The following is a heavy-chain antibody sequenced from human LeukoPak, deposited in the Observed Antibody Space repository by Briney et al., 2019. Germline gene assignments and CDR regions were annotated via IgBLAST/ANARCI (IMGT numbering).Heavy chain of an antibody. V-gene: IGHV3-74*01. CDR1: GFTFGTYW. CDR2: INGDGSST. Sequence: PGGSLRLSCAASGFTFGTYWMHWVRQAPGKGLVWVSRINGDGSSTSYADSVKGRFTISRDNVKNTVYLQMDSLRADDTAVYYCARGYSSGYRIDYWGQGTLVTVSS. CDR3: ARGYSSGYRIDY. J-gene: IGHJ4*02. D-gene: IGHD3-22*01.